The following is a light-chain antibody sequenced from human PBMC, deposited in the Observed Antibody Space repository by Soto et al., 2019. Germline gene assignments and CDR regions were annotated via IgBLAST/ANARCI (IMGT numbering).Light chain of an antibody. J-gene: IGLJ2*01. CDR3: SSYTSSSTVV. Sequence: QSVLTQPASVSGSPGQSITISCTGTSSDVGGYNYVSWYQQHTGKAPKLMIYDVSNRPSGGSNRFSGSKSGITASRTISGLQAEDEADYYCSSYTSSSTVVFGGRTKHTVL. V-gene: IGLV2-14*01. CDR2: DVS. CDR1: SSDVGGYNY.